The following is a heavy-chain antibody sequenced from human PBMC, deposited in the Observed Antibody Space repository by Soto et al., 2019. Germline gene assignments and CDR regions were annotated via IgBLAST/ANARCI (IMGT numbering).Heavy chain of an antibody. Sequence: PGGSLRLSCAASGFTFSSYSMNWVRQAPGKGLEWVSSISSSSSYIYYADSVKGRFTISRDNAKNSLYLQMNSLRAEDTAVYYCARDFYSGYDTKNWFDPWGQGTLVTVSS. CDR3: ARDFYSGYDTKNWFDP. D-gene: IGHD5-12*01. J-gene: IGHJ5*02. V-gene: IGHV3-21*01. CDR2: ISSSSSYI. CDR1: GFTFSSYS.